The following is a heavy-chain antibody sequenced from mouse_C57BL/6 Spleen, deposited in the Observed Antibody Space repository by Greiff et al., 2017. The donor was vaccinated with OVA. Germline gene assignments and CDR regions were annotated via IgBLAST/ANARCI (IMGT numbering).Heavy chain of an antibody. Sequence: VQLQQPGAELVKPGASVKLSCKASGYTFTSYWMHWVKQRPGQGLEWIGMIHPNSGSTNYNEKFKSKATLTVDKSSSTAYMQLSSLTSEDSAVYYCARFGTTVVADWYFDVWGTGTTVTVSS. CDR1: GYTFTSYW. V-gene: IGHV1-64*01. D-gene: IGHD1-1*01. CDR3: ARFGTTVVADWYFDV. J-gene: IGHJ1*03. CDR2: IHPNSGST.